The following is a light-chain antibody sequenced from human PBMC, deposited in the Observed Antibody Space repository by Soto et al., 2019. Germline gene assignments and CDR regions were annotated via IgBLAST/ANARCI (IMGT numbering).Light chain of an antibody. Sequence: DIQMTQSPSSLSASVGDRVTITYRASQSISSYLNWYQQRPGKAPKVLIYGASTLQSGVPSRFSGSESGTEFTLTISSLQPDDFATYYCQQYHRSSITFGQGTRLEI. J-gene: IGKJ5*01. CDR2: GAS. CDR3: QQYHRSSIT. V-gene: IGKV1-39*01. CDR1: QSISSY.